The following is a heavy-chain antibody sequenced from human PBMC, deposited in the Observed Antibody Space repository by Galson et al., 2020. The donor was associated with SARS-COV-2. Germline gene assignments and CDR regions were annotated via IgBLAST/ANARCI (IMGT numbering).Heavy chain of an antibody. J-gene: IGHJ4*02. CDR3: ARGPYYPTGQFDY. V-gene: IGHV3-66*01. CDR2: VYTGGGA. CDR1: GFTVSRDY. Sequence: TGGSLRLSCAASGFTVSRDYMSWVRQAPGKGLEWVSVVYTGGGAYYADSVKGRFTTSRDNFKNSLFLQMNTLRAEDTAVYYCARGPYYPTGQFDYWGLGTLVTVSS. D-gene: IGHD2-8*02.